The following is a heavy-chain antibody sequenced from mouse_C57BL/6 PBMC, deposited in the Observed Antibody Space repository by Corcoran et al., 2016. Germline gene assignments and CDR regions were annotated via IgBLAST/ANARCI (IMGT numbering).Heavy chain of an antibody. D-gene: IGHD2-4*01. CDR2: IYWDDDK. CDR1: GFSLSTYGMG. Sequence: QVTLKESGPGILQSSQTLRLTCSFSGFSLSTYGMGVSWIRQPSGKGLEWLAHIYWDDDKRYNPSLKSRLTISKDTSRNQVFLKITSVDTADIATFYCARTIYYDYDGFAYWGQVTLVTVSA. CDR3: ARTIYYDYDGFAY. V-gene: IGHV8-12*01. J-gene: IGHJ3*01.